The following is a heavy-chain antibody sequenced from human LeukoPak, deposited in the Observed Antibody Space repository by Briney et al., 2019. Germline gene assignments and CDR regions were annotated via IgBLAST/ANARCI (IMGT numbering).Heavy chain of an antibody. J-gene: IGHJ4*02. CDR1: GFIVSGDF. D-gene: IGHD1-26*01. Sequence: GGSLRLSCAASGFIVSGDFMSWVRQAPGKGLEWVSVIYSDGSTYYADSVKGRFTIPRDNSKNTLDLQMTGLRAEDTAVYYCARERGRGRDSPWFDYWGQGTLVTVSS. CDR3: ARERGRGRDSPWFDY. CDR2: IYSDGST. V-gene: IGHV3-53*01.